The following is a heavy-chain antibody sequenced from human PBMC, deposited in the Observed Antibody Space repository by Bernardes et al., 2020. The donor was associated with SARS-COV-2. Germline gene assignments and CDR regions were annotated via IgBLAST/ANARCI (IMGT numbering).Heavy chain of an antibody. CDR1: GASVTLDF. V-gene: IGHV4-59*02. D-gene: IGHD3-3*01. CDR3: ARDRGWGPFCGVTKYGVDV. Sequence: SETLSLTCTVSGASVTLDFWRWIRQPPGKGLEWIGYIFYNGRTNYNPSLGGRITMSLDTSRNQFSLKLSSVTAADTAVYYCARDRGWGPFCGVTKYGVDVWGQGTTVTVSS. CDR2: IFYNGRT. J-gene: IGHJ6*02.